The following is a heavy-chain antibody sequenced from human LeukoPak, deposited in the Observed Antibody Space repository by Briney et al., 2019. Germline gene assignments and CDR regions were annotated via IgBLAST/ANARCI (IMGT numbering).Heavy chain of an antibody. CDR3: AKGGVLLWFGESPDAFDI. V-gene: IGHV3-23*01. CDR1: GFTFSSSA. J-gene: IGHJ3*02. D-gene: IGHD3-10*01. Sequence: GVSLRLSCAASGFTFSSSAMSWVRQAPGKGLEWVSTISGSGGSTHYADSVKGWFTISRDNSKNTLFLQMNSLRAEDTAVYYCAKGGVLLWFGESPDAFDIWGQGTMVTVSS. CDR2: ISGSGGST.